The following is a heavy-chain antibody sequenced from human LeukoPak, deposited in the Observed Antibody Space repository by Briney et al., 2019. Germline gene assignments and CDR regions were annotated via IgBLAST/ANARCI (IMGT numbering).Heavy chain of an antibody. CDR2: IWYDGSNK. J-gene: IGHJ4*02. CDR1: GFTFSSYG. CDR3: AGGYCSGGSCYRSVGY. D-gene: IGHD2-15*01. Sequence: PGGSLRLSCAASGFTFSSYGMHWVRQAPGKGLEWVAVIWYDGSNKYYADSVKGRFTISRDNSKNTLYLQMNSLRAEDTAVYYCAGGYCSGGSCYRSVGYRGQGTLVTVSS. V-gene: IGHV3-33*01.